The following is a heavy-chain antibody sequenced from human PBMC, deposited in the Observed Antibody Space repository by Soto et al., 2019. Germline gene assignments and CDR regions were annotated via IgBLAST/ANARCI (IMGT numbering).Heavy chain of an antibody. CDR2: INPNSGGT. J-gene: IGHJ5*01. Sequence: ASVKVSCKASGYTFTGYYMHWVRQSPGQRLEWMGWINPNSGGTNYAQKFQGWVTMTRDTSISTAYMELSRLRSDDTAVYYCARVSPWNYYDSSGYYDFWGHGTLVTVSS. V-gene: IGHV1-2*04. CDR1: GYTFTGYY. CDR3: ARVSPWNYYDSSGYYDF. D-gene: IGHD3-22*01.